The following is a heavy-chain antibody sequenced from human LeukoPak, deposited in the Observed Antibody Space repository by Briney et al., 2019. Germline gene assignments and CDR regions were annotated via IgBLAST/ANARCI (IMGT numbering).Heavy chain of an antibody. CDR3: AKTMHDYGDPGMDY. Sequence: GGSLRLSCAASGFTFSSYAMSWVRQAPGKGLEWVSAISGSGGSTYYADSVKGRFTISRDNSKNTLYLQMNSLRAEDTAVYYCAKTMHDYGDPGMDYWGQGTLVTVSS. D-gene: IGHD4-17*01. CDR1: GFTFSSYA. J-gene: IGHJ4*02. CDR2: ISGSGGST. V-gene: IGHV3-23*01.